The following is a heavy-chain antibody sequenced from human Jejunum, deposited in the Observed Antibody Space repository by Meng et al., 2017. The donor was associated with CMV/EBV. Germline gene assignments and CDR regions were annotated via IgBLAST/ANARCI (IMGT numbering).Heavy chain of an antibody. D-gene: IGHD2-21*01. J-gene: IGHJ4*02. CDR3: ASFDHIPRRNYFDY. Sequence: QGQLQESGPGLVKPSQTLSVTCTVSGASISSGDYFWTWLRQPPGKGLEWIGYIHHSGSAYYNPSLKSRVSISVDTSKNQFSLNLNSMTAADTAVYYCASFDHIPRRNYFDYWGQGTLVTVSS. CDR2: IHHSGSA. CDR1: GASISSGDYF. V-gene: IGHV4-30-4*08.